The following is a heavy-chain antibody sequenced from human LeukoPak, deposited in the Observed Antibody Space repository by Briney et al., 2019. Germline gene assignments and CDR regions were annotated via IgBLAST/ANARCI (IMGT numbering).Heavy chain of an antibody. D-gene: IGHD3-22*01. CDR1: GFTFSSNW. CDR2: IKEDGSEV. CDR3: ARVRDDYDSSRKDSYYYMDV. V-gene: IGHV3-7*01. J-gene: IGHJ6*03. Sequence: PGGSLRLSCAASGFTFSSNWMSWVRQIPGEGLEWVANIKEDGSEVYYVDSVKGRFTISRNNVKNSLYLQMNSLRVEDMAIYYCARVRDDYDSSRKDSYYYMDVWGTGTTVTVSS.